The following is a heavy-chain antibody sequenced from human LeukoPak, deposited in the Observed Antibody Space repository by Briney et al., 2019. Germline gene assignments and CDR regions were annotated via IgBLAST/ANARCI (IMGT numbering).Heavy chain of an antibody. CDR1: GFTFSSYW. D-gene: IGHD3-9*01. CDR2: INTDGSST. CDR3: ARFRFKFDWLLKGTDVLDI. J-gene: IGHJ3*02. Sequence: GGFLRLSCAASGFTFSSYWMHWVRQAPGKGLVWVSRINTDGSSTSYADSVKGRFTISRDNAKNTLYLQMNSLRAEDTAVYYCARFRFKFDWLLKGTDVLDIWGLGTMVTVSS. V-gene: IGHV3-74*01.